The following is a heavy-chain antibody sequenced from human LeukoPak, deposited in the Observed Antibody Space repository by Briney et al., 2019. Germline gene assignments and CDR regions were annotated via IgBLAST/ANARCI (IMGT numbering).Heavy chain of an antibody. D-gene: IGHD3-16*01. CDR1: GFTFDDYA. CDR3: ARGGIPSSCKGDYYLDY. V-gene: IGHV3-9*01. CDR2: ISWNSGSI. Sequence: GRSLRLSCAASGFTFDDYAMHWVRQAPGKGLEWVSGISWNSGSIGYADSVKGRFTISRDNAKNSLYLQMNSLRAEDTALYYCARGGIPSSCKGDYYLDYGGQGTLVTVSS. J-gene: IGHJ4*02.